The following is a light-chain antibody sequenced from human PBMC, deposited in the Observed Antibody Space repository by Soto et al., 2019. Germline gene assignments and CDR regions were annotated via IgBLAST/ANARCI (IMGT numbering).Light chain of an antibody. V-gene: IGKV3-15*01. J-gene: IGKJ2*01. CDR3: QQYNNWPYT. Sequence: EIVMSKSPATRSVSAGERATLSCKASQSVSSDLAWYQQKPGQAPRLLIYGASTRATGIPARFSGSGSGTEFTLTISSLQSEDFAVYYCQQYNNWPYTFGQGTKLEIK. CDR2: GAS. CDR1: QSVSSD.